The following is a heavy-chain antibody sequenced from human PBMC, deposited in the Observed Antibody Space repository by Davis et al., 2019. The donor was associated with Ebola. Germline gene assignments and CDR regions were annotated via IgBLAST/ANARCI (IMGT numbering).Heavy chain of an antibody. CDR3: ANSGAQGPYYYYGMDV. CDR1: GGTFSIYA. V-gene: IGHV1-69*06. D-gene: IGHD1-26*01. CDR2: IIPIFGTA. J-gene: IGHJ6*02. Sequence: SVKVSCKASGGTFSIYAISWVRQAPGQGLEWMGGIIPIFGTANYAQKFQGRVTITADKSTSTAYMELSSLRSEDTAVYYCANSGAQGPYYYYGMDVWGQGTTVTVSS.